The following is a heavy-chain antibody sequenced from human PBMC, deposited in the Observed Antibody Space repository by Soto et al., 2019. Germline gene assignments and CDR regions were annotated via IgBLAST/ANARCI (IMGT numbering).Heavy chain of an antibody. D-gene: IGHD3-10*01. J-gene: IGHJ5*02. CDR1: GGSFSGYY. CDR3: ASYYGSGSYYNWFDP. CDR2: INHSGST. V-gene: IGHV4-34*01. Sequence: PSETLSLTCAVYGGSFSGYYWSWIRQPPGKGLEWIGEINHSGSTNYNPSLKSRVTISVDTSKNQFSLKLSSVTAADTAVYYCASYYGSGSYYNWFDPWGQEPWSPSPQ.